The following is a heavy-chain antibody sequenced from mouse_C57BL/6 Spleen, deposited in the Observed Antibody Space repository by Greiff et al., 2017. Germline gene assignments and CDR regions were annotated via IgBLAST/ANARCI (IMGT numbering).Heavy chain of an antibody. Sequence: QVQLQQSGAELVRPGSSVKLSCKASGYTFTSYWMDWVKQRPGQGLEWIGNIYPSDSETHYNQKFKGKATMTADKSSSTAYLQLSSLTSEDSAVXSCARSGNDYAMDYWGQGTSVTVSS. J-gene: IGHJ4*01. CDR2: IYPSDSET. CDR3: ARSGNDYAMDY. V-gene: IGHV1-61*01. D-gene: IGHD2-1*01. CDR1: GYTFTSYW.